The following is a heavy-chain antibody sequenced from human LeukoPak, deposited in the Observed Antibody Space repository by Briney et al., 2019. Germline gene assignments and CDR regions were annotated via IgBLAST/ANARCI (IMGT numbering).Heavy chain of an antibody. CDR1: GFTFSSYS. CDR2: ISSSSSYI. J-gene: IGHJ5*02. CDR3: ARGVVPAAIRDWFDP. D-gene: IGHD2-2*02. Sequence: GGSLRLSCAASGFTFSSYSMNWVRQAPGKGLEWVSSISSSSSYIYYADSVKGRFTISRDNAKNSLYLQMNSLRAEDTAVYYCARGVVPAAIRDWFDPWGQGTLVTVSS. V-gene: IGHV3-21*01.